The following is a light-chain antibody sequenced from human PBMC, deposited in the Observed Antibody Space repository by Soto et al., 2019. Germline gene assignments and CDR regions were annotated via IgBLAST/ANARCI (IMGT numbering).Light chain of an antibody. CDR3: QQRHNWPIT. J-gene: IGKJ5*01. V-gene: IGKV3D-20*02. Sequence: EIVLTQSPGTLSLSPGERATLSCRASQSVSSSYLAWYQQKPGQAPRLLIYGASSRATGIPDRFSGSGSGTDLTLTISGLEPADLGVYYCQQRHNWPITFGQGTRLEIK. CDR1: QSVSSSY. CDR2: GAS.